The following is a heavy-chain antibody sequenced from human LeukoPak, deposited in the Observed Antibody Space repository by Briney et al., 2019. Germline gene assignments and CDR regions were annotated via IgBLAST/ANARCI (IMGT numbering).Heavy chain of an antibody. Sequence: HGRSLRLSCAASGFTFSSYGMHWVRQAPGKGLEWVAVISYDGSNKYYADSVKGRFTISRDNSKNTLYLQMNSLRAEDTAVYYCAKDPYSSGMGGYFDYWGQGTLVTVSS. CDR3: AKDPYSSGMGGYFDY. CDR1: GFTFSSYG. V-gene: IGHV3-30*18. D-gene: IGHD3-22*01. J-gene: IGHJ4*02. CDR2: ISYDGSNK.